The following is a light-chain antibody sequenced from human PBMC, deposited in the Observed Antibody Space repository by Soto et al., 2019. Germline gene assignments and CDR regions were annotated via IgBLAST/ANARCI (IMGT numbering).Light chain of an antibody. V-gene: IGLV2-14*01. CDR1: SSDVGGYDY. Sequence: QSALTQPASVSGSPGQSITISCTGTSSDVGGYDYVSWYQQHPGKAPQLMIYDVNNRPSGVSNRFSGSKSGNTASLTISGLQAEDEADYYCSSFAGSPVVFGGGTQLTVL. CDR2: DVN. J-gene: IGLJ2*01. CDR3: SSFAGSPVV.